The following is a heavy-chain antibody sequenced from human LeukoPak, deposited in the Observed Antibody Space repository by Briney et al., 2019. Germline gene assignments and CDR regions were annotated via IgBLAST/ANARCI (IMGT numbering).Heavy chain of an antibody. Sequence: ASVKVSCKASGGTFSSYAISWVRQDPGQGLEWMVGIIPIFGTANYAQKFQGRVTITADESTSTDYMELSSLRSEDTAVYYCARDGSNYYDSSGSGGFDYWGQGTLVTVSS. J-gene: IGHJ4*02. V-gene: IGHV1-69*13. CDR1: GGTFSSYA. D-gene: IGHD3-22*01. CDR3: ARDGSNYYDSSGSGGFDY. CDR2: IIPIFGTA.